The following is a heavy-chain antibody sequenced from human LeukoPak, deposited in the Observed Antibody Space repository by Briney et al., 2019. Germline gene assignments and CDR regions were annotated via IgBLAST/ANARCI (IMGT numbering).Heavy chain of an antibody. J-gene: IGHJ4*02. D-gene: IGHD6-19*01. V-gene: IGHV4-59*01. CDR3: ARAGGSGWVDY. CDR2: IYYSGST. Sequence: PSETLSLTCTVSGGSISSYYWSWIRQPPGKGLEWIGYIYYSGSTNYNPSLKSRVTISVGTSKNQFSLKLSSVTAADTAVYYCARAGGSGWVDYWGQGTLVTVSS. CDR1: GGSISSYY.